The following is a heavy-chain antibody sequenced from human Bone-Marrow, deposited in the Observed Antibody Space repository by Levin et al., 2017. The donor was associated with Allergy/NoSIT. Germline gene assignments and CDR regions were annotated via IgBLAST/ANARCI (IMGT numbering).Heavy chain of an antibody. J-gene: IGHJ4*02. CDR2: IKEDGSDK. D-gene: IGHD5-12*01. Sequence: LSLPCVASGFNFRSYWMSWVRQAPGKGLEWVANIKEDGSDKYYADSVKGRFTISKDNAQNSLYLQISSLRVEDTAVYYCARDSAGYDYWGQGTPVTVSS. CDR3: ARDSAGYDY. CDR1: GFNFRSYW. V-gene: IGHV3-7*01.